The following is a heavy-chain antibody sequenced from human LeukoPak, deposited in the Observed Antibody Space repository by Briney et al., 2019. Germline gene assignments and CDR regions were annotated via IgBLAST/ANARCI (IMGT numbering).Heavy chain of an antibody. V-gene: IGHV3-30*18. CDR3: AKLLGGGDCYYCEAY. J-gene: IGHJ4*02. CDR1: GFTFSSYG. Sequence: GGSLRLSCAASGFTFSSYGMHWVRQAPGKGLEWVAVISYDGSNKYYADSVKGRFTVSRDNSKNTLYLQMNSLRTEDTAVYYCAKLLGGGDCYYCEAYWGQGTLVTVSS. CDR2: ISYDGSNK. D-gene: IGHD2-21*02.